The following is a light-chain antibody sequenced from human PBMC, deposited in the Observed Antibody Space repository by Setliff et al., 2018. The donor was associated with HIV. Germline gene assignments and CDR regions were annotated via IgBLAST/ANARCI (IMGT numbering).Light chain of an antibody. J-gene: IGLJ1*01. CDR1: STDIGHYGL. V-gene: IGLV2-23*02. CDR3: CAYAGSDTCV. CDR2: DVN. Sequence: QSALGQPASVSGSPGQSITISSTGTSTDIGHYGLVSWYQQHPGRAPQLILFDVNKRPSGVSSRFFDSKSGNTASLSISGLQADDEADYFCCAYAGSDTCVFGTGTKVTVL.